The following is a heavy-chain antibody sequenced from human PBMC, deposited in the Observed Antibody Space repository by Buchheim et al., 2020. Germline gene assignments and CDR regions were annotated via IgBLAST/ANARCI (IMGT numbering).Heavy chain of an antibody. CDR3: AREQWCVWD. V-gene: IGHV3-7*01. Sequence: EVQLVESGGGLVQPGGSLRPSCAASGFTFTTYWMTWVRQAPGKGLEWVANIKQYGSEKNYVDSVKGRFTISRDNAKKSVYLQMDSLRADDTAVYYCAREQWCVWDWGQGIL. J-gene: IGHJ4*02. CDR2: IKQYGSEK. D-gene: IGHD2-8*01. CDR1: GFTFTTYW.